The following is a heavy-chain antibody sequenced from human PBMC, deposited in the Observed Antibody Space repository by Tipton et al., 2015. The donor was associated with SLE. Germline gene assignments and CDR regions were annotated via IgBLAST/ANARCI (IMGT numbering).Heavy chain of an antibody. J-gene: IGHJ4*02. CDR3: ARIGGTGGFHFPL. CDR2: INHSGST. CDR1: GGSFSGYY. V-gene: IGHV4-34*01. Sequence: TLSLTCAVYGGSFSGYYWSWIRQSPGKGLEWIGEINHSGSTNYNPSLKSRVTISVDTSKKQFSLKVSSVTAADTAMYYCARIGGTGGFHFPLWGQGTLVTVSS. D-gene: IGHD2-8*02.